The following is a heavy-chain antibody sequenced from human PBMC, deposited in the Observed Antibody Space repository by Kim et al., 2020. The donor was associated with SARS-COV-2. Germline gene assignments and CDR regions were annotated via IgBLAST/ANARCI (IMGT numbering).Heavy chain of an antibody. CDR3: GRRSDSNSYWYLDL. Sequence: GGSLRLSCAASGFTFSSYRMHWVRQAPGKGLVWVSRINTDGSSSNNYEYSVNGRITISSDNAKNLHYQEMNSLRDEDTAEYYSGRRSDSNSYWYLDL. CDR1: GFTFSSYR. J-gene: IGHJ2*01. CDR2: INTDGSSSN. V-gene: IGHV3-74*01. D-gene: IGHD3-3*01.